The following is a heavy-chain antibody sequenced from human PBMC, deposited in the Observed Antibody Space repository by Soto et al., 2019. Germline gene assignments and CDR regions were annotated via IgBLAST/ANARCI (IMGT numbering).Heavy chain of an antibody. CDR3: ARANTIRPYYFNMDV. D-gene: IGHD3-22*01. CDR2: INPNSGGT. V-gene: IGHV1-2*04. Sequence: QVQLVQSGPEVRKPGASLKVSCKASGYTFTAYYIHWVRQGPGRGLEWVGWINPNSGGTYYAQKFQAWSTMTRDTCISTAYLELSGLTSNDTAVYYCARANTIRPYYFNMDVWGQGTTVTVSS. CDR1: GYTFTAYY. J-gene: IGHJ6*02.